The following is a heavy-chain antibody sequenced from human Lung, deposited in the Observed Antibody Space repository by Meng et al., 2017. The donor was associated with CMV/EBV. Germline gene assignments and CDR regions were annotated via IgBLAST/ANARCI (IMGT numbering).Heavy chain of an antibody. CDR1: GFSLSNARMG. CDR3: ARIVRYFYWLLGPNTHYYSMDV. D-gene: IGHD3-9*01. J-gene: IGHJ6*02. CDR2: IFSNDEK. Sequence: SGPXLVXPTATLTLTCTVSGFSLSNARMGVSWIRQPPGKALEWLAHIFSNDEKSYSTSLKSRLTISKDTSKSQVVLTMTNMDPLDTATYYGARIVRYFYWLLGPNTHYYSMDVWGQGXTVTVSS. V-gene: IGHV2-26*01.